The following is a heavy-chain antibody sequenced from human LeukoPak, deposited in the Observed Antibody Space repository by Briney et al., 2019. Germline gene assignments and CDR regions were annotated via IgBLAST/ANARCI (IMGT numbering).Heavy chain of an antibody. CDR2: IYSSGST. V-gene: IGHV4-61*01. Sequence: PSETLSLTCTVSGGSVSRGYYYWSWLRQPPGKGLEWIGYIYSSGSTNYNPSLKSRVTISVDTSKNQFSLKLSSVTAADTAVYYCARAAAGTESVDYWGQGTLVTVSS. J-gene: IGHJ4*02. CDR1: GGSVSRGYYY. D-gene: IGHD6-13*01. CDR3: ARAAAGTESVDY.